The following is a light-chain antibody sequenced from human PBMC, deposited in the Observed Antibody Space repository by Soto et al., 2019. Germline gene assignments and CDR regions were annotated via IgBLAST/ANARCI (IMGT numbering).Light chain of an antibody. V-gene: IGKV3-20*01. CDR1: PSVSSSY. CDR3: QQYGSSRGT. J-gene: IGKJ2*02. Sequence: EIVLTQSPGTLSLSPGARATLSCRASPSVSSSYLAWYQQKPGQAPRLLIYGASSRATGIPDRFSGSGSETDFTLTISRLEPEDFAVYYCQQYGSSRGTFGQGTKLEIK. CDR2: GAS.